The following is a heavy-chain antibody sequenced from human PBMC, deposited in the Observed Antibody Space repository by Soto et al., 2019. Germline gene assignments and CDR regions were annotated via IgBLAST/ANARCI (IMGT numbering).Heavy chain of an antibody. V-gene: IGHV1-18*01. CDR1: GYTFTSYG. D-gene: IGHD2-2*01. Sequence: ASVKVSCKASGYTFTSYGISWVRQAPGQGLEWMGWISAYNGNTNYAQKLQGRVTMTTDTSKNQFSLKLSSVTAADTAVYYCARETDCSSTSCLDQSNWFDPWGQGTLVTVSS. J-gene: IGHJ5*02. CDR2: ISAYNGNT. CDR3: ARETDCSSTSCLDQSNWFDP.